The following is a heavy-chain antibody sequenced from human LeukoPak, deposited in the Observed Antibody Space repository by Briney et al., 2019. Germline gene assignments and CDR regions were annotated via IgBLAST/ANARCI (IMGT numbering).Heavy chain of an antibody. D-gene: IGHD5-18*01. Sequence: GGSLRLSCAASGFTFSSYAMSWVRQASGKGLEWVSAISGSGGSTYYADSVKGRFTISRDNSKNTLFLQMNSLRAEDTAVYYCTKDTVDTTMVPYYFEYWGQGTLVTVSS. CDR3: TKDTVDTTMVPYYFEY. J-gene: IGHJ4*02. CDR1: GFTFSSYA. CDR2: ISGSGGST. V-gene: IGHV3-23*01.